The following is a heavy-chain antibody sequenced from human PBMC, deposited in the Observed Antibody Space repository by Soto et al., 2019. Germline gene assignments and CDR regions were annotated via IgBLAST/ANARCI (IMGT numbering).Heavy chain of an antibody. D-gene: IGHD3-22*01. V-gene: IGHV4-30-2*01. CDR3: ARGRDYYDTQNWFDP. J-gene: IGHJ5*02. Sequence: SETLSLTCAASGGSISSGGYSWSWIRQPPGKGLEWIGYIYHSGSTYYNPSLKSRVTISVDRSKNQSSLKLSSVTAADTAVYYCARGRDYYDTQNWFDPWGQGTLVTVSS. CDR1: GGSISSGGYS. CDR2: IYHSGST.